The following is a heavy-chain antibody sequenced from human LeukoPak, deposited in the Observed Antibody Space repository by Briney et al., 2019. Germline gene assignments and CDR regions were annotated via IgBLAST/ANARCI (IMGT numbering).Heavy chain of an antibody. CDR3: ARGGPYHWFDP. CDR1: GGSISSYY. J-gene: IGHJ5*02. CDR2: IYYSGST. V-gene: IGHV4-59*01. Sequence: PSETLSLTCTVSGGSISSYYWSWIRQPPGKGLEWIGYIYYSGSTNYNPSLKSRVTISADTSKNQFSLKLSSVTAADTAVYYGARGGPYHWFDPWGQGTLVTVSS. D-gene: IGHD2-15*01.